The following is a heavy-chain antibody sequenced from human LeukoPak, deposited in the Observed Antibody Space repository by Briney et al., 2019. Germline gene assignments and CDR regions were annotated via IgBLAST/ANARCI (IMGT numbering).Heavy chain of an antibody. J-gene: IGHJ4*02. Sequence: GGSLRLSCAASGFTVSSNYMSWVRQAPGKGLEWVSVIYSGGSTYHADSVKGRFTISRDNSKNTLYLQMNSLRAEDTAVYYCARGRDCFNSPIDYWGQGTLVTVSS. CDR1: GFTVSSNY. V-gene: IGHV3-53*01. CDR2: IYSGGST. D-gene: IGHD5-24*01. CDR3: ARGRDCFNSPIDY.